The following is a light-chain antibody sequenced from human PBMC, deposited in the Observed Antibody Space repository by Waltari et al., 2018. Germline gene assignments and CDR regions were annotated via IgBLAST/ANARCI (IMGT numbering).Light chain of an antibody. Sequence: QSVLTQPPSVSGAPGQRITISCPGTSPNIGAGYAVHWYPQRPGTAPKLHILGNNNRPSGVPDRFSASKSDTSASLAITGLQAEDEADYYCQSYDSSLSGVIFGGGTKLTVL. CDR2: GNN. CDR1: SPNIGAGYA. CDR3: QSYDSSLSGVI. V-gene: IGLV1-40*01. J-gene: IGLJ2*01.